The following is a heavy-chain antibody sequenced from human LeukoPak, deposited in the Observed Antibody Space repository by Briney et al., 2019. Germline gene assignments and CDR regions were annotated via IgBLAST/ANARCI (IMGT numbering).Heavy chain of an antibody. D-gene: IGHD3-10*01. CDR1: GFTFSSYW. CDR3: AKDYYGSGSYSYDAFDI. V-gene: IGHV3-7*01. J-gene: IGHJ3*02. Sequence: PGGSLRLSCAASGFTFSSYWMSWVRQAPGKGLEWVANIKQDGSEKYYVDSVKGRFTVSRDNAKNSLYLQMNSLRAEDTAVYYCAKDYYGSGSYSYDAFDIWGQGTMVTVSS. CDR2: IKQDGSEK.